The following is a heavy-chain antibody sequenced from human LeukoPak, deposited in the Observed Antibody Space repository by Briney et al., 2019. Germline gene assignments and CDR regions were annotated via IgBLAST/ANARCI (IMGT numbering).Heavy chain of an antibody. D-gene: IGHD4-23*01. CDR2: IYPGDSDT. CDR3: ARPDDYGGKPAAFNI. CDR1: GYTFTNNW. V-gene: IGHV5-51*01. Sequence: GESLKISCKGSGYTFTNNWIGWVRQMPGKGLEWMGIIYPGDSDTRYSPSFQGQVTISADKSINTAYLQWSSLKASDTAMYYCARPDDYGGKPAAFNIWGHGTMVTVSS. J-gene: IGHJ3*02.